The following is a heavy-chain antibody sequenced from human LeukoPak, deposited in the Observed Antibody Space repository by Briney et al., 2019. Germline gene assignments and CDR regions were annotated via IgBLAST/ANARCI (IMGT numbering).Heavy chain of an antibody. CDR2: ISAYNGNT. D-gene: IGHD3-22*01. J-gene: IGHJ5*02. Sequence: ASVKVSCKASGYTFTSYGISWVRQAPGQGLEWMGWISAYNGNTNYAQKLQGRVTMTTDTSTSTAYMELRSLRSDDTAVYYCARDPEDNYYDSSGYYSDPWGQGTLVTVSS. CDR3: ARDPEDNYYDSSGYYSDP. V-gene: IGHV1-18*01. CDR1: GYTFTSYG.